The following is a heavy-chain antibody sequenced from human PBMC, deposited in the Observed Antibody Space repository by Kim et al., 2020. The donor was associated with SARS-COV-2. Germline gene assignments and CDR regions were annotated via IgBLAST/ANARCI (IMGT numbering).Heavy chain of an antibody. CDR3: ARAIVTKYYYYGMDV. Sequence: SETLSLTCTVSGGSISSGGYYWSWIRQHPGKGLEWIGYIYYSGSTYYNPSLKSRVTISVDTSKNQFSLKLSSVTAADTAVYYCARAIVTKYYYYGMDVWGQGTTVTVSS. V-gene: IGHV4-31*03. D-gene: IGHD3-16*02. CDR2: IYYSGST. J-gene: IGHJ6*02. CDR1: GGSISSGGYY.